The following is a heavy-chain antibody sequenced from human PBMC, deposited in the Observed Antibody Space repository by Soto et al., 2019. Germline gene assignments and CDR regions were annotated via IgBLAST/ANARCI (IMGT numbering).Heavy chain of an antibody. J-gene: IGHJ6*02. CDR2: IYYSGST. CDR3: AGCGYSSSWSGQDYYGMDV. D-gene: IGHD6-13*01. Sequence: ASETLSLTCTVSGGSISSSSYYWGWIRQPPGKGLEWIGSIYYSGSTYYNPSLKSRVTISVDTSKNQFSLKLSSVTAADTAVYYCAGCGYSSSWSGQDYYGMDVWGQGTTVT. CDR1: GGSISSSSYY. V-gene: IGHV4-39*01.